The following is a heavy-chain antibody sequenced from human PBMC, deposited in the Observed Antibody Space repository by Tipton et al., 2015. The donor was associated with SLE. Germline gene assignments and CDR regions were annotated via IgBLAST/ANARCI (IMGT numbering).Heavy chain of an antibody. CDR3: ARVGDGTGYYYSLPRPSFDA. J-gene: IGHJ4*02. Sequence: TLSLTCIVSGGSITSNNHCWGWIRQPPGKGLEWIGTTYYSGSPHYNPSLRSRVTISLDTSKTQFSLRLSSVTAADTAVYYCARVGDGTGYYYSLPRPSFDAWGQGTLVTVSS. V-gene: IGHV4-39*07. CDR1: GGSITSNNHC. D-gene: IGHD3-22*01. CDR2: TYYSGSP.